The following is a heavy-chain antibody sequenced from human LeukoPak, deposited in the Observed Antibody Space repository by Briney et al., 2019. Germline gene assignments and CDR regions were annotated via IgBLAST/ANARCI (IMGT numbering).Heavy chain of an antibody. CDR2: IYYSKNT. V-gene: IGHV4-39*01. CDR3: VSPRGFSYGYFDY. Sequence: PSETLTLTCTVSGGSISSSSAYWGWIRQPPGKGLEWIGSIYYSKNTYYNPSLKSRVTISADTSKNQFSLTLGSVSATDTAVYYCVSPRGFSYGYFDYWGQGTLVTVSS. CDR1: GGSISSSSAY. D-gene: IGHD5-18*01. J-gene: IGHJ4*02.